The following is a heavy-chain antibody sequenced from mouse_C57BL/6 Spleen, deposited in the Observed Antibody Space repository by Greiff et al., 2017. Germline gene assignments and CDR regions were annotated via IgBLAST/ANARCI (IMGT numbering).Heavy chain of an antibody. D-gene: IGHD1-1*01. CDR1: GYTFTSYW. J-gene: IGHJ3*01. V-gene: IGHV1-52*01. CDR3: ARYYGSSYGGFSWFAY. Sequence: QVQLQQSGAELVRPGSSVKLSCKASGYTFTSYWMHWVKQRPIQGLEWIGNIDPSDSATHYNQKFKDKATLTVDKSSSTAYMQLSSLTSEDSVVYYCARYYGSSYGGFSWFAYWGQGTLVTVSA. CDR2: IDPSDSAT.